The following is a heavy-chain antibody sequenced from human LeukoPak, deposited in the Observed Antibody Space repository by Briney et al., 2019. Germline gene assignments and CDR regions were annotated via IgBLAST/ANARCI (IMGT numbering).Heavy chain of an antibody. CDR3: ATDSNRGILEWFQY. V-gene: IGHV4-38-2*01. Sequence: PSETLSLTCAVSGYSISNGYYWGWIRQPPGNGLEWIGSISYSGSTYYNPSLKSRVTISVDTSKNHFSLKLSSVTAADTAVYYCATDSNRGILEWFQYLGQGSLVTVSS. CDR1: GYSISNGYY. J-gene: IGHJ4*02. CDR2: ISYSGST. D-gene: IGHD3-3*01.